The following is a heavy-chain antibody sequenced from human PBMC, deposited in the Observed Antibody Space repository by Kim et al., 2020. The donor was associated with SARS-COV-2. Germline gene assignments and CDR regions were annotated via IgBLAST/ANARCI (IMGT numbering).Heavy chain of an antibody. V-gene: IGHV4-39*01. D-gene: IGHD3-10*01. J-gene: IGHJ3*02. Sequence: SETLSLTCTVSGGSISSSSYYWGWIRQPPGKGLEWIGSIYYSGSTYYNPSLKSRVTISVDTSKNQFSLKLSSVTAADTAVYYCARGAGITMVRGVLTKGAFDIWGQGTMVTVSS. CDR3: ARGAGITMVRGVLTKGAFDI. CDR1: GGSISSSSYY. CDR2: IYYSGST.